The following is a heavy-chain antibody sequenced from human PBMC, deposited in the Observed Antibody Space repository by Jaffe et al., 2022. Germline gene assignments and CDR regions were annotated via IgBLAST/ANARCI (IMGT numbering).Heavy chain of an antibody. CDR1: GGSFSGYY. CDR2: INHSGST. J-gene: IGHJ6*03. V-gene: IGHV4-34*01. CDR3: ARGRVVRGVPLGYYYYYYYMDV. D-gene: IGHD3-10*01. Sequence: QVQLQQWGAGLLKPSETLSLTCAVYGGSFSGYYWSWIRQPPGKGLEWIGEINHSGSTNYNPSLKSRVTISVDTSKNQFSLKLSSVTAADTAVYYCARGRVVRGVPLGYYYYYYYMDVWGKGTTVTVSS.